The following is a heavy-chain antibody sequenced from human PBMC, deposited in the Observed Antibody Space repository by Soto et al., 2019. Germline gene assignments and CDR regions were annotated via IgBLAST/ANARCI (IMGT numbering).Heavy chain of an antibody. D-gene: IGHD3-3*01. CDR3: ATHRSGRFLEWLPEGSLGY. CDR1: GYTLPDLS. J-gene: IGHJ4*02. V-gene: IGHV1-24*01. CDR2: FDPEDGET. Sequence: ASVPVSCKVSGYTLPDLSMQWVRQTHGKGLEWMGGFDPEDGETIYAQKFQGRVTMTEDTATDTAYMELSSLRSEDTAVYYCATHRSGRFLEWLPEGSLGYWGQGTLVTVSS.